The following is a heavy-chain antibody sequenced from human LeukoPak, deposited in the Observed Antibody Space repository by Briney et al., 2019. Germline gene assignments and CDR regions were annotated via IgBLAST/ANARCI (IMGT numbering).Heavy chain of an antibody. D-gene: IGHD3-10*02. CDR2: ISLSSSSI. V-gene: IGHV3-48*04. J-gene: IGHJ6*04. CDR3: AELGITMIGGV. Sequence: GGSLRLSCAASGFTFSHYGMHWVRQAPGKGLEWVSYISLSSSSIYYADSVKGRFTISRDNAKNSLYLQMNSLRAEDTAVYYCAELGITMIGGVWGKGTTVTISS. CDR1: GFTFSHYG.